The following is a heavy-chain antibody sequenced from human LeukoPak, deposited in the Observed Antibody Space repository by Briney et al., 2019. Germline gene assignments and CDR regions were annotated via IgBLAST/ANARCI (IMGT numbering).Heavy chain of an antibody. CDR3: ARDRGVGAFDY. D-gene: IGHD1-26*01. V-gene: IGHV3-66*02. Sequence: GGSLRLSCAASGFTVSSNYMSWVRQAPGKGLEWVSVIYSGGSTYYADSVKGRFTISRDNSKNTLYLQMNSLRAEDTAVYYRARDRGVGAFDYWGQGTLVTVSS. J-gene: IGHJ4*02. CDR2: IYSGGST. CDR1: GFTVSSNY.